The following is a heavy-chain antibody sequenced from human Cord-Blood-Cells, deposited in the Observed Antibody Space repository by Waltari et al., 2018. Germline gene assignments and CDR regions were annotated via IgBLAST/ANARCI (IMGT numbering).Heavy chain of an antibody. V-gene: IGHV4-39*01. CDR3: ARPGQADY. CDR1: GGSISSSSYY. Sequence: QLQLQESGPGLVKPSETLSLTCTVSGGSISSSSYYWGWIRQPPGKGLEWIGSIYYSGSTYSHPSLKSRVTISVDTSKNQFSLKLSSVTAADTAVYYCARPGQADYWGQGTLVTVSS. CDR2: IYYSGST. J-gene: IGHJ4*02.